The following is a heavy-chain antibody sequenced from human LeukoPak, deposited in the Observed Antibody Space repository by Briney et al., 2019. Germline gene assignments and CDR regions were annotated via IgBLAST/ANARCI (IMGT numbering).Heavy chain of an antibody. D-gene: IGHD4-17*01. V-gene: IGHV4-39*01. CDR2: IYYSGST. CDR1: AGSISSSSYY. CDR3: ARQGVPGYGDYPLDY. Sequence: PSETLSLTCTVSAGSISSSSYYWGWIRQPPGKGLEWIGSIYYSGSTYYNPSLKSRVTISVDTSKNQFSLKLSSVTAADTAVYYCARQGVPGYGDYPLDYWGQGTLVTVSS. J-gene: IGHJ4*02.